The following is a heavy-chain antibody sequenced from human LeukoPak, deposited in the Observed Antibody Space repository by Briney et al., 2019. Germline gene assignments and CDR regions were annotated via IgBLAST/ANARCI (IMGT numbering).Heavy chain of an antibody. CDR1: GGTFSSYA. J-gene: IGHJ3*02. CDR2: IIPIFGTA. D-gene: IGHD2-2*01. Sequence: SVKVSCKASGGTFSSYAISWVRQAPGQGLEWMGGIIPIFGTANYAQKFQGRVTITADESTSTAYMELSSLRSEDTAVYYCAREGYCSSTSCSRHDAFDIWGQGTMVTVSS. CDR3: AREGYCSSTSCSRHDAFDI. V-gene: IGHV1-69*13.